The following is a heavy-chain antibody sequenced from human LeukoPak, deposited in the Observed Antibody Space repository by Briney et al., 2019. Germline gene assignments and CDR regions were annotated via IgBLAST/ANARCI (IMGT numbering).Heavy chain of an antibody. J-gene: IGHJ4*02. CDR2: IIPIFGTA. Sequence: SVKVSCKASGGTFSSYAISWVRQAPGQGLEWMGGIIPIFGTANYAQEFQGRVTITADKSTSTAYMELSSLRSEDTAVYYCARGGYCSSTSCYEDYWGQGTLVTVSS. V-gene: IGHV1-69*06. CDR3: ARGGYCSSTSCYEDY. CDR1: GGTFSSYA. D-gene: IGHD2-2*01.